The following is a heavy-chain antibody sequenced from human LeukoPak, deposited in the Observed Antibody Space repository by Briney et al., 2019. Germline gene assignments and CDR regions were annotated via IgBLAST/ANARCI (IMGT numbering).Heavy chain of an antibody. Sequence: SETLSLTCTVSGGSISSSSYYWGWIRQPPGKGLEWIGSIYYSGSTYYNPSLKSRVAISVDTSKNQFSLKLSSVTAADTAVYYCAREEEKWLLDWGQGTLVTVSS. D-gene: IGHD3-22*01. J-gene: IGHJ4*02. CDR3: AREEEKWLLD. CDR2: IYYSGST. CDR1: GGSISSSSYY. V-gene: IGHV4-39*07.